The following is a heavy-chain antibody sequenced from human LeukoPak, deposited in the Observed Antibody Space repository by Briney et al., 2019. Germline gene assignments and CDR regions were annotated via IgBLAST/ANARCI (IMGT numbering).Heavy chain of an antibody. CDR3: AKDYYGSGSSGYDY. CDR1: GFTFRSYA. Sequence: GGSLRLSCAASGFTFRSYAMIWVRQAPGRGLEWVSFISGSGDSIYYADSVKGRFTISRDNSKNTLYLQMNSLRAEDTAVYYCAKDYYGSGSSGYDYWGQGTLVTVSS. V-gene: IGHV3-23*01. J-gene: IGHJ4*02. CDR2: ISGSGDSI. D-gene: IGHD3-10*01.